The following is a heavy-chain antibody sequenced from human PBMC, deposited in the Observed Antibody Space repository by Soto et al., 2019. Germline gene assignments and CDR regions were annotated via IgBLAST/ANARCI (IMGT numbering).Heavy chain of an antibody. Sequence: SETLSLTCTVSGGAISTYYWSWIRQPPGKGLEWIGYIYHSGSTKYNPSLKGRVTISVDTSKNQFSLRLNSVTAADTAVYYCARDLHYFDSSGYYDYWGQGTLVTVSS. D-gene: IGHD3-22*01. CDR1: GGAISTYY. CDR3: ARDLHYFDSSGYYDY. J-gene: IGHJ4*02. CDR2: IYHSGST. V-gene: IGHV4-59*01.